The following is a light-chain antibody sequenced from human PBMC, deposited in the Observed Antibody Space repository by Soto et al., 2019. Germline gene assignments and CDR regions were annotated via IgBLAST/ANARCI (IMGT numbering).Light chain of an antibody. CDR3: QQRDDLYT. V-gene: IGKV3-11*01. CDR2: DAS. CDR1: QSVTNY. J-gene: IGKJ2*01. Sequence: EIVLTQSPATLSLSPGERATLSCRASQSVTNYVAWYQQKPGQAPRLLIYDASNRATGIPARFSGSGSGTDFTLTISSLELEDFGVYYCQQRDDLYTFGQGTKLEIK.